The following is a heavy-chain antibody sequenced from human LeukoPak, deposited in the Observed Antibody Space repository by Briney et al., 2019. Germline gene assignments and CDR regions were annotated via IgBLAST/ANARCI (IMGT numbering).Heavy chain of an antibody. D-gene: IGHD5-24*01. CDR3: VRSRDGYNYFDY. CDR1: GYTFTNYY. Sequence: ASVKVSCKASGYTFTNYYMHWVRQAPGQGLEWMGIINPSSGSTGYAQKFQGRVTMTRDTSTSTVYMDLSSLKSEDTAVYYCVRSRDGYNYFDYWAREPWSPSPQ. CDR2: INPSSGST. V-gene: IGHV1-46*01. J-gene: IGHJ4*02.